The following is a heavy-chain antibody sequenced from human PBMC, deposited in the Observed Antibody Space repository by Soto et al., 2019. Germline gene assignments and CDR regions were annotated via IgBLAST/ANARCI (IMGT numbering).Heavy chain of an antibody. CDR1: GFTYNSHA. CDR3: AKEERYYDSGSYFYGMNV. V-gene: IGHV3-30*18. J-gene: IGHJ6*02. D-gene: IGHD3-10*01. Sequence: QVQLVESGGGVVQPGRSLTLSCAASGFTYNSHAMHWVRQAPGKGLEWVAVIIYDGNKKYYADSVKGRFTIYRDNSQNTRSLQMNSLRAEDTALYYCAKEERYYDSGSYFYGMNVWGQGTTVTVSS. CDR2: IIYDGNKK.